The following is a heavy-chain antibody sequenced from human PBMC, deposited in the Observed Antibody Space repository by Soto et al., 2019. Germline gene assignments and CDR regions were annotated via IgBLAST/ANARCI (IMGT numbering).Heavy chain of an antibody. CDR1: GYTFTSYT. J-gene: IGHJ4*02. CDR3: ARDPVLDY. Sequence: GASVKVSCKASGYTFTSYTIHWIRQAPGQRLEWMGWISGGSGNTKYSQKFQDRVTITRDTFASTAYVELSSLRSEDTAVYYCARDPVLDYWGQGTPVTVSS. D-gene: IGHD4-17*01. CDR2: ISGGSGNT. V-gene: IGHV1-3*01.